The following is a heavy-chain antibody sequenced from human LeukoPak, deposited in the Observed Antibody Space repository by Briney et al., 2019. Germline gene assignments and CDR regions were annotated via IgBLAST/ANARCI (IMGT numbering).Heavy chain of an antibody. CDR2: ISYDGSNT. Sequence: PGRSLRLSCAASGFTFSNYGMHWVRQAPGKGLEWVTVISYDGSNTYYADSVKGRFTISRDNSKNTLNLQMNSLGAEDTGVYYCAKDRQKQIVVETPGLAAFDIWGQGTKVTVSS. D-gene: IGHD2-21*02. J-gene: IGHJ3*02. CDR3: AKDRQKQIVVETPGLAAFDI. CDR1: GFTFSNYG. V-gene: IGHV3-30*18.